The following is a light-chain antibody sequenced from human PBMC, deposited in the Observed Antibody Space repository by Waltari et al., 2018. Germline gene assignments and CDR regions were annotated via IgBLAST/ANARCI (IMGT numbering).Light chain of an antibody. Sequence: DIVMTQSPDSLAVYMGERATINCKYSQSVLYSSNNKNYLAWYQQKPGQPPKLLIYWASTRESGVPDRFSGSGSGTDFTLTISSLQAEDVAVYYCQQYYSTPRTFGQGTKLEIK. J-gene: IGKJ2*01. V-gene: IGKV4-1*01. CDR3: QQYYSTPRT. CDR2: WAS. CDR1: QSVLYSSNNKNY.